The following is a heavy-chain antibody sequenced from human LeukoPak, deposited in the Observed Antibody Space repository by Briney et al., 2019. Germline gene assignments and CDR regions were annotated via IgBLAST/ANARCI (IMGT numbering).Heavy chain of an antibody. J-gene: IGHJ6*04. D-gene: IGHD3-10*01. CDR1: GYTFTSYA. CDR3: ARGGDYYGSGSYRPKYYYYGMDV. Sequence: ASVTLSCTASGYTFTSYAMHWYRQAPGQPLEWMGWINAGNGNTKCSQKIPVRVTITKETSASTGYMELSSLRSEDTAVYYCARGGDYYGSGSYRPKYYYYGMDVWGKGTTVTVSS. CDR2: INAGNGNT. V-gene: IGHV1-3*01.